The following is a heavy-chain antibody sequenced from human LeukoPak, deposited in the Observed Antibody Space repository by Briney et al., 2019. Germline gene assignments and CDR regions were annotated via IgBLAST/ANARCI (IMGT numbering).Heavy chain of an antibody. V-gene: IGHV1-2*02. D-gene: IGHD5-24*01. CDR2: INPNSGGT. CDR3: ARGGGQDGYNEGVPWCY. J-gene: IGHJ4*02. CDR1: GYTFTGYY. Sequence: GASVKVSCKASGYTFTGYYMHWVRQAPGQGLEWMGWINPNSGGTNYAQKFQGRITMTRDTSISIAYMELSRQRSDDTAVYYCARGGGQDGYNEGVPWCYWGQGTLVTVSS.